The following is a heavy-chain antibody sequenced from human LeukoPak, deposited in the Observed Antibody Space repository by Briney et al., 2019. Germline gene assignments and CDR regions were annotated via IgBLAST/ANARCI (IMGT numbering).Heavy chain of an antibody. CDR2: IYYTGST. J-gene: IGHJ2*01. V-gene: IGHV4-39*01. CDR3: ARRGLMITSGDWYFDL. Sequence: PSETLSLTCTVSGGSISSYYWGWIRQPPGEGLEWIGSIYYTGSTYYNPSLKSRVTISVDTSKNLFSLNLSSVTAPDTAVYYCARRGLMITSGDWYFDLWGRGTLVTVSS. D-gene: IGHD3-16*01. CDR1: GGSISSYY.